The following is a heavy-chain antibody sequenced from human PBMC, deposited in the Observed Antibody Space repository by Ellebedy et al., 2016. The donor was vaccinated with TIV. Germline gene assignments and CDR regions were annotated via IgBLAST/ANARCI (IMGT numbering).Heavy chain of an antibody. CDR2: IKQDASEK. Sequence: GESLKISCAASGFTFGSYSMHWVRQAPGKGLEWVANIKQDASEKNYVDSVKGRFTISRDNAKNSLYLQMNSLRFEDTAVYYCARDGVTTRFSLFDYWGQGTLVTVSS. CDR1: GFTFGSYS. D-gene: IGHD4-11*01. V-gene: IGHV3-7*01. CDR3: ARDGVTTRFSLFDY. J-gene: IGHJ4*02.